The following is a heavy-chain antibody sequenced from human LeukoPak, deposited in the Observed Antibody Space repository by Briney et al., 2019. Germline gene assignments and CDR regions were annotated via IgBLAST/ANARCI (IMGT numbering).Heavy chain of an antibody. D-gene: IGHD3-22*01. Sequence: GGSLRLSCAAFGFTFSSYAMSWVRQAPGKGLEWVPAISGSGGSTYYADSVKGRFTISRDNSKNTLYLQMNSLRAEDTAVYYCATKRPPHYYDSSGYSGYMDVWGKGTTVTVSS. V-gene: IGHV3-23*01. CDR1: GFTFSSYA. CDR2: ISGSGGST. CDR3: ATKRPPHYYDSSGYSGYMDV. J-gene: IGHJ6*03.